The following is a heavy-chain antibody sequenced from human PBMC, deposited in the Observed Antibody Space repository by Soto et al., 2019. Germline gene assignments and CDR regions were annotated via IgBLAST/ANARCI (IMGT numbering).Heavy chain of an antibody. Sequence: GGSLRLSCADSGFTFSSYSMNWVRQAPGKGLEWVSSISRSSSYIYYADSVKGRFTISRDNAKNSLYLQMNSLRAEDTAVYYCARDSSSSYFHYFDYWGQGTPVTVSS. J-gene: IGHJ4*02. CDR2: ISRSSSYI. D-gene: IGHD2-15*01. CDR3: ARDSSSSYFHYFDY. CDR1: GFTFSSYS. V-gene: IGHV3-21*06.